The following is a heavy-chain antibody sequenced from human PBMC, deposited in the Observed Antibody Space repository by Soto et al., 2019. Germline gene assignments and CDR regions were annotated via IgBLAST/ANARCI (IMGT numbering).Heavy chain of an antibody. CDR1: GYTFTSYD. Sequence: ASVKVSCKAYGYTFTSYDINWVLQATGQGLEWMGWMNPNSGNTGYAQKFQGRVTMTRNTSISTAYMELSSLRSEDTAVYYCARGVGWPSIAARREYFDYWGQGTLVTVSS. J-gene: IGHJ4*02. CDR2: MNPNSGNT. V-gene: IGHV1-8*01. D-gene: IGHD6-6*01. CDR3: ARGVGWPSIAARREYFDY.